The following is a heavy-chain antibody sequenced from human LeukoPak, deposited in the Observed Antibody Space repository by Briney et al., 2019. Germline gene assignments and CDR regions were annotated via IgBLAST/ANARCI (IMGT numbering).Heavy chain of an antibody. V-gene: IGHV1-24*01. CDR3: AREIRRGAGDWFDP. CDR1: GYTLTELS. CDR2: FDPEDGET. Sequence: GASVKVSCKVSGYTLTELSMHWVRQAPGKGLEWMGGFDPEDGETIYAQKFQGRVTMTEDTSTDTAYMELCSLRSEDTAVYYCAREIRRGAGDWFDPWGQGTLVTVSS. J-gene: IGHJ5*02. D-gene: IGHD1-26*01.